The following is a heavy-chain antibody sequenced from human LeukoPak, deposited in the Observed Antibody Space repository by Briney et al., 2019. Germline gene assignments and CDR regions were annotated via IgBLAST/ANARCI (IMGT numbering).Heavy chain of an antibody. V-gene: IGHV4-30-4*01. D-gene: IGHD2-15*01. CDR2: IYYSGST. Sequence: PSQTLSLTCTVSGGSISSGDYYWSWIRQPPGKGLEWIGYIYYSGSTYYNPSLKSRVTISVDTSKNQFSLKLSSVTAADTAVYYCARVVYCSGGSCSYYFDYWGQGTLVTVSS. CDR1: GGSISSGDYY. CDR3: ARVVYCSGGSCSYYFDY. J-gene: IGHJ4*02.